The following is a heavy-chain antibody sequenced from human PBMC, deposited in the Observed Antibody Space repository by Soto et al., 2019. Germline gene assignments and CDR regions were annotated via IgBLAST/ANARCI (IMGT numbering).Heavy chain of an antibody. CDR1: GFSLTNDRMG. J-gene: IGHJ3*01. CDR3: AQILTGRGADVFGV. Sequence: QITLRESGPTLVKPTQTLTLTGTFSGFSLTNDRMGVAWIRQPPGKALEWLALVFWDGDRRSSPSLESSLAITTDPSKNQVVLTMTNMAPVDTATYYCAQILTGRGADVFGVWGQGTMVTVSS. V-gene: IGHV2-5*02. D-gene: IGHD3-9*01. CDR2: VFWDGDR.